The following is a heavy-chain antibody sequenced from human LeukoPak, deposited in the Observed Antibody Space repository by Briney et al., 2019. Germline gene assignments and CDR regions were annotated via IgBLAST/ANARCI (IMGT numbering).Heavy chain of an antibody. CDR3: ARDDRPRDYYGSGSYLGY. Sequence: ASVKVSCKASGYTFTGYYMHWVRQAPGQGLEWMGWISAYNGNTNYAQKLQGRVTMTTDTSTSTAYMELRSLRSDDTAVYYCARDDRPRDYYGSGSYLGYWGQGTLVTVSS. J-gene: IGHJ4*02. V-gene: IGHV1-18*04. CDR2: ISAYNGNT. D-gene: IGHD3-10*01. CDR1: GYTFTGYY.